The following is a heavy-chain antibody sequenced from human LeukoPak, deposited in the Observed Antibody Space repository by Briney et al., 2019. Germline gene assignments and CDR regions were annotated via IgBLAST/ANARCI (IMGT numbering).Heavy chain of an antibody. CDR3: AREYYYDSSGYADY. Sequence: GGSLRLSCAASGFTVSSNYMTWVRQAPGKGLDWVSVVYSGGTTYYADSVKGRFTISRDNSKNTLYLQMNSLRAEDTAVYYCAREYYYDSSGYADYWGQGTLVTVSS. D-gene: IGHD3-22*01. V-gene: IGHV3-66*01. CDR1: GFTVSSNY. J-gene: IGHJ4*02. CDR2: VYSGGTT.